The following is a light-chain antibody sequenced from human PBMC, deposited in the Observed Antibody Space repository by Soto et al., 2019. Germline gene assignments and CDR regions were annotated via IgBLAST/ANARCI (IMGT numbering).Light chain of an antibody. V-gene: IGKV1-17*01. CDR2: AAS. CDR3: LRHNDYPIT. CDR1: QGIGNG. J-gene: IGKJ5*01. Sequence: DIQMTQSPSSLAASLGDRVTITCRASQGIGNGLSWFQQKPGKAPKRLIYAASTLQSGVPSRFSGSGSGTEFTLTISSLQPEDFATYYCLRHNDYPITFGQGTRLEIK.